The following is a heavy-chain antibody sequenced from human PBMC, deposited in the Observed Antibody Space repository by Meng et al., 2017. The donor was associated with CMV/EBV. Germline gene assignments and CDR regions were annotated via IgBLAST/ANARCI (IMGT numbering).Heavy chain of an antibody. J-gene: IGHJ2*01. D-gene: IGHD2-2*02. CDR2: IKQDGSEK. V-gene: IGHV3-7*03. CDR3: ASCSTSCYIGWYFDL. CDR1: GFTFSSYW. Sequence: GESLKISCAASGFTFSSYWMSWVRQAPGKGLEWVANIKQDGSEKYYVDSVKGRFTISRDNAKNSPYLQMNSLRAEDTAVYYCASCSTSCYIGWYFDLWGRGTLVTVSS.